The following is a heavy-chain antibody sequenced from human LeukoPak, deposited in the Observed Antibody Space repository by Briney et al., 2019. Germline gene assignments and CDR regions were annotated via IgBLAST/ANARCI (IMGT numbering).Heavy chain of an antibody. Sequence: PGGSLRLSCAASGFTFSSYSMNWVRQAPGKGLEWVSYISSSSSTIYYADSVKDRFTISRDNAKNSLYLQMNSLRAEDTAVYYCARGISSWHGRGWFDPWGQGTLVTVSS. D-gene: IGHD6-13*01. J-gene: IGHJ5*02. CDR2: ISSSSSTI. CDR1: GFTFSSYS. V-gene: IGHV3-48*04. CDR3: ARGISSWHGRGWFDP.